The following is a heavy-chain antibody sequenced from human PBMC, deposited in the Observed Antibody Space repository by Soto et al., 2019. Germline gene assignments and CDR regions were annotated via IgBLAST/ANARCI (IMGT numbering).Heavy chain of an antibody. Sequence: AASVKVSCKASGYTFTSYGIVWLRQAPGQGLEWMGWISAYDGNTDYVQKLQGRVTMTTDTSTTTAYMELRSLRSDDTAVYYCARYCGGDCYTDWGQGTLVTVSS. J-gene: IGHJ4*02. D-gene: IGHD2-21*02. CDR1: GYTFTSYG. CDR2: ISAYDGNT. V-gene: IGHV1-18*01. CDR3: ARYCGGDCYTD.